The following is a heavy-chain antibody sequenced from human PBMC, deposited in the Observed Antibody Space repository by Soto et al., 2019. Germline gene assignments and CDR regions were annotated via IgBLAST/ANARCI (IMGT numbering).Heavy chain of an antibody. CDR1: GFTFSSYS. J-gene: IGHJ4*02. D-gene: IGHD2-2*01. V-gene: IGHV3-48*02. CDR3: ARDGSNYCSSTSCSDY. Sequence: GGSLRLSCAASGFTFSSYSMNWVRRAPGKGLEWVSYISSSSSTIYYADSVKGRFTISRDNAKNSLYLQMNSLRDEDTAVYYCARDGSNYCSSTSCSDYWGQGTLVTVSS. CDR2: ISSSSSTI.